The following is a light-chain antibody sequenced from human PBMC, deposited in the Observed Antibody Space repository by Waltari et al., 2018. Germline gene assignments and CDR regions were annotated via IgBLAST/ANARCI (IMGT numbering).Light chain of an antibody. J-gene: IGLJ3*02. V-gene: IGLV8-61*01. Sequence: TAVTPEPSLSVSPAGTVTLPCGLPSAPVLTSDYPSWYPQTPGQAPRTLIYNTDTRSSGVSDRFSGSILGSKAALTVAGAQADDESDYYCVLYLNGGIWVFGGGTRLTVL. CDR2: NTD. CDR1: SAPVLTSDY. CDR3: VLYLNGGIWV.